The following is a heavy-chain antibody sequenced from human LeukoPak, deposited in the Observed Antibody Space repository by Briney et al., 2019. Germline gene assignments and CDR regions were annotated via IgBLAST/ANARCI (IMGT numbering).Heavy chain of an antibody. CDR2: INAGNGNT. CDR1: GFTFTSYA. Sequence: ASVKVSCKASGFTFTSYAMHWVRQAPGQRLEWMGWINAGNGNTKYSQKFQGRVTITRDTSASTAYMELSSLRSEDTAVYYCACGMVRGVIGYWGQGTLVTVSS. V-gene: IGHV1-3*01. CDR3: ACGMVRGVIGY. J-gene: IGHJ4*02. D-gene: IGHD3-10*01.